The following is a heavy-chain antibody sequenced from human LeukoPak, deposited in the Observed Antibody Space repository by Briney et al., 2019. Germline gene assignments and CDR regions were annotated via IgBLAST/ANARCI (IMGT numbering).Heavy chain of an antibody. CDR2: ISGSGGST. Sequence: GGSLRLSCAASGFTFSTYAMSWVRQAPGKGLEWVSIISGSGGSTYYADSVKGRFTISRDNSKNTLYLQMNSLRAEDTTLYYCAKARQWELLDFDYWGQGTLVTVSS. J-gene: IGHJ4*02. D-gene: IGHD1-26*01. CDR1: GFTFSTYA. CDR3: AKARQWELLDFDY. V-gene: IGHV3-23*01.